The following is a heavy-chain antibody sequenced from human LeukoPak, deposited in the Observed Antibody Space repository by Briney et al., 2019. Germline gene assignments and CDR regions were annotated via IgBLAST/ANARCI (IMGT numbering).Heavy chain of an antibody. D-gene: IGHD5-12*01. CDR1: GGTFSSYA. V-gene: IGHV1-69*06. Sequence: SVKVSCKASGGTFSSYAISWVRQAPGQGLEWMGGIIPIFGTANYAQKFQGRVTITADKSTSTAYMELSSLRSEDTAVYYCARDREGGGYDYDYRGQGTLVTVSS. CDR2: IIPIFGTA. J-gene: IGHJ4*02. CDR3: ARDREGGGYDYDY.